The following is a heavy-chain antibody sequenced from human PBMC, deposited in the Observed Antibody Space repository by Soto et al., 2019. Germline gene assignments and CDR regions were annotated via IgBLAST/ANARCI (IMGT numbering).Heavy chain of an antibody. CDR1: GFTFSSYG. J-gene: IGHJ4*02. CDR2: IWYDGSNK. CDR3: ARDPYSGSYPAGLFDY. D-gene: IGHD1-26*01. Sequence: PGGSLRLSCAASGFTFSSYGMHWVRQAPGKGLEWVAVIWYDGSNKYYADSVKGRFTISRDNSKNTLYLQMNSLRAEDTAVYYCARDPYSGSYPAGLFDYWGQGTLVTVSS. V-gene: IGHV3-33*01.